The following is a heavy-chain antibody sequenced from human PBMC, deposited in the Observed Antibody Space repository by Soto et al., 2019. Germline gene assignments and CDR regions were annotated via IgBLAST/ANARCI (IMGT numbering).Heavy chain of an antibody. J-gene: IGHJ4*02. Sequence: SQTLSLTCAISVDSVSNNSASWGWFRQSPSRGLEWLGRTYYRSKWSSDYAVSVTGRITITPDTSKNQFSLHLNSVTPGDTAVYYCVRMHGSNWYFDYWGQGTLVTVSS. CDR3: VRMHGSNWYFDY. CDR2: TYYRSKWSS. CDR1: VDSVSNNSAS. D-gene: IGHD4-4*01. V-gene: IGHV6-1*01.